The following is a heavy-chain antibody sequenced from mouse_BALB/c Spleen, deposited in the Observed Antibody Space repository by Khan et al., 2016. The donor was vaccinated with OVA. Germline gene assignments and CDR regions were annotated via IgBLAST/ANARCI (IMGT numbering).Heavy chain of an antibody. J-gene: IGHJ1*01. CDR1: GFTFSNFG. V-gene: IGHV5-17*02. CDR3: ARSLITAWYFDV. Sequence: EVELVASGGGLVQPGGSRKLSCAASGFTFSNFGMHWVRQAPEKGLECVAYISSGSATIYYADTVKGRFTISRDNLKNTLFLQMTSLRSEDTAMSYCARSLITAWYFDVWGAGTTVTVSS. CDR2: ISSGSATI. D-gene: IGHD2-4*01.